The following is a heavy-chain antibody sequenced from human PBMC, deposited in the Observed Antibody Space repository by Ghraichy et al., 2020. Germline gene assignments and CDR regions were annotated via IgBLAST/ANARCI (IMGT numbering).Heavy chain of an antibody. CDR2: ISYDGSNK. J-gene: IGHJ5*02. CDR3: AVEGRLQLVSWFDP. D-gene: IGHD6-13*01. V-gene: IGHV3-30*04. Sequence: GESLNISCAASGFMFSSYAMHWVRQAPGKGLEWVAVISYDGSNKYYADYVKGRFTISKDNSKNTLYLQMDSLRAEDTAVYYCAVEGRLQLVSWFDPWGQGTLVTVSS. CDR1: GFMFSSYA.